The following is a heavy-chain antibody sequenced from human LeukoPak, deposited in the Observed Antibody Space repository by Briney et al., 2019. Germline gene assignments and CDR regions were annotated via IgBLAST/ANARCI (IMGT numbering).Heavy chain of an antibody. CDR1: GYTFIGYY. D-gene: IGHD5-18*01. V-gene: IGHV1-2*02. Sequence: ASVKVSCKTSGYTFIGYYIHCVRQPPGQGLEWMGWINPNSGGTNYAQNFQGRVTMTRDTSINTAYMELGRLRSDDTAVYYCARSPGLDTAVVNRPWGQGTLITVSS. CDR3: ARSPGLDTAVVNRP. CDR2: INPNSGGT. J-gene: IGHJ5*02.